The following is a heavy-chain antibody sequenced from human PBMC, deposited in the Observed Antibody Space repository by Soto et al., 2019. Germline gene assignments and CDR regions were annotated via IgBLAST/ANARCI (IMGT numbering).Heavy chain of an antibody. Sequence: EVQLLESGGGLVQPGGSLRLSCAASGFTFSSYAMSWVRQAPGKGLEWVSAISGSGGSTYYADSVKGRFTISRDNSKNTLYLQVNSLPAEDTAVYYCAKGGYSGYERAPTSYYYYYMGVWGKGTTVTVSS. J-gene: IGHJ6*03. CDR1: GFTFSSYA. CDR2: ISGSGGST. D-gene: IGHD5-12*01. CDR3: AKGGYSGYERAPTSYYYYYMGV. V-gene: IGHV3-23*01.